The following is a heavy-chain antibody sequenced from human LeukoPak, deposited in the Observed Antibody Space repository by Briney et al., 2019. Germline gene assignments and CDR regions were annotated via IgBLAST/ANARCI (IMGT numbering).Heavy chain of an antibody. J-gene: IGHJ5*02. Sequence: SETLSLTCTVSGGSISNYYWSWIRQPPEKGLEWIGYIYYSGSTTYNPSLKSRVTISVDTSKNQFSLKLSSVTAADTAVYYCARVDFWSGYYFGWFDPWGQGTLVTVSS. CDR1: GGSISNYY. CDR3: ARVDFWSGYYFGWFDP. V-gene: IGHV4-59*01. CDR2: IYYSGST. D-gene: IGHD3-3*01.